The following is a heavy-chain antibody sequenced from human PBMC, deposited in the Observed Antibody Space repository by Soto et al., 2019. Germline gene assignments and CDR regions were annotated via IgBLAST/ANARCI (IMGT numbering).Heavy chain of an antibody. Sequence: PSETLSLTCTVSGGSIKVGGYYWGWIRQPPGKGLEWVATIYYSGTTYYNSSLKSRLTISLDTSRNQFSLDLTSVTAADTAVYYCARLAYSHYSTWGQGTLLTVSS. CDR1: GGSIKVGGYY. D-gene: IGHD5-12*01. J-gene: IGHJ4*02. V-gene: IGHV4-39*01. CDR2: IYYSGTT. CDR3: ARLAYSHYST.